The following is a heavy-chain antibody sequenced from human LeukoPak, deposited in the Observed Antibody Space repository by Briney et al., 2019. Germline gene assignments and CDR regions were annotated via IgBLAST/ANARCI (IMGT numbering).Heavy chain of an antibody. CDR1: AFTFSGYW. J-gene: IGHJ4*02. CDR3: ARGLTALY. CDR2: IKEDGREK. Sequence: GRSLRLSCAAAAFTFSGYWMSWVRQIPGEGLEWVASIKEDGREKYYVDSMRGRFTISRDKAKNSLSLQMNSLRAEDTSIYFCARGLTALYWGQGTLVTVSS. V-gene: IGHV3-7*01.